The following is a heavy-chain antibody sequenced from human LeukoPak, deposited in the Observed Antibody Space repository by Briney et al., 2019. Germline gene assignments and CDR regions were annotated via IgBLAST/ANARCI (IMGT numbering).Heavy chain of an antibody. CDR1: GFTFDDYA. V-gene: IGHV3-9*01. Sequence: GGSLRLSCAASGFTFDDYAMHWARQAPGKGLEWVSGISWNSGSIGYADSVKGRFTISRDNSKNTLYLQMNSLRAEDTAVYYCAKDPVPLVGATHSDYWGQGTLVTVSS. D-gene: IGHD1-26*01. J-gene: IGHJ4*02. CDR3: AKDPVPLVGATHSDY. CDR2: ISWNSGSI.